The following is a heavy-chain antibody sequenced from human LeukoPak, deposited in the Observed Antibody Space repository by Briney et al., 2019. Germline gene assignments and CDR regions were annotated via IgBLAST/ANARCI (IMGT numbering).Heavy chain of an antibody. J-gene: IGHJ5*02. CDR2: ISSGSTI. Sequence: PGGSLRLSCAASGFTFSDYYMSWIRQAPGKGLEWVSYISSGSTIYYADSVKGRFTISRDNAKNSLYLQMNSLRAEDTAVYYCARVRGIVANWFDPWGQGTLVTVSS. D-gene: IGHD2-21*01. CDR1: GFTFSDYY. V-gene: IGHV3-11*04. CDR3: ARVRGIVANWFDP.